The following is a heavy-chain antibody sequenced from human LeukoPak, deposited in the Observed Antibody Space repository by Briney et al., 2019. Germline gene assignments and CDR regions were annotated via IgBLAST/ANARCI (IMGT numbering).Heavy chain of an antibody. CDR2: INPNNGGT. J-gene: IGHJ4*02. V-gene: IGHV1-2*02. D-gene: IGHD5-12*01. CDR3: ARDPPDMSGFSFDY. CDR1: GYTFTDYY. Sequence: ASVKVSCKTSGYTFTDYYIHWVRQAPGLGLEWMGWINPNNGGTKYAQKFQGRVTMTRDTSISTAYMELSRLRSDDTAVYYCARDPPDMSGFSFDYWGQGTLVSVSS.